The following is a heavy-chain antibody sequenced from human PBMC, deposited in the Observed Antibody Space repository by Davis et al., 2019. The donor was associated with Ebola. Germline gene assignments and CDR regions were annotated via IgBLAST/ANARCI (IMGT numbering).Heavy chain of an antibody. D-gene: IGHD5-12*01. CDR1: GFIFTYNV. V-gene: IGHV3-74*01. Sequence: PGGSLRLSCTASGFIFTYNVMHWVRQAPGKGLEWVSRISHDGSVTSYADSVKGRFTSSRDNGKNTLYLQMNSLRAEDTAIYYCTRDVEWLFFDYWGQGTLVTVSS. CDR2: ISHDGSVT. CDR3: TRDVEWLFFDY. J-gene: IGHJ4*02.